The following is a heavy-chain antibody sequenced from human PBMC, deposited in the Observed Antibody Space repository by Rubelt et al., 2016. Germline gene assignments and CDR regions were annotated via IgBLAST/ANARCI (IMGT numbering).Heavy chain of an antibody. CDR1: GFTFSRYA. J-gene: IGHJ6*02. Sequence: VQLVESGGGLVQPGRSLRLSCAASGFTFSRYAMHWVRQAPGKGLEWVALISYDGSNKYYADSVKARFTISREHSKSTLFRQMNSLRGEDTAVYYCARDKLPRYGMDVWGQGTTVTVSS. CDR3: ARDKLPRYGMDV. CDR2: ISYDGSNK. V-gene: IGHV3-30*04. D-gene: IGHD5-24*01.